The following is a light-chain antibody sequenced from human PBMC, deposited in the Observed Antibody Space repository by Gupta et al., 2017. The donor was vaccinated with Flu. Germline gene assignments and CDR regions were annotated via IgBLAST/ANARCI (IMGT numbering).Light chain of an antibody. CDR3: LSYKANDPLGV. Sequence: QSALTQPASVSGPSGQSITISCRGTSSDVGGFDYVSWYQHHPGKVPRLIIFEVTKRPSGISNRFSGSKSGNTASLSIPGLQAEDEADYFCLSYKANDPLGVFGGGTKLTVL. CDR2: EVT. CDR1: SSDVGGFDY. V-gene: IGLV2-14*01. J-gene: IGLJ3*02.